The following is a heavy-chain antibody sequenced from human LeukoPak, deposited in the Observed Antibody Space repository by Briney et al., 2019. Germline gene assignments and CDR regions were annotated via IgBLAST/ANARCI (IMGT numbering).Heavy chain of an antibody. CDR2: IDHSGST. CDR1: GGSFSGYY. V-gene: IGHV4-34*01. J-gene: IGHJ5*02. Sequence: PSETLSLTCAVYGGSFSGYYWSWIRQPPGKGLEWIGEIDHSGSTNYNPPLKSRVTISVDTSKNQFSLKLSSVTAADTAVYYCARGGKITMVRGVNPFGTYRNWFDPWGQGTLVTVSS. CDR3: ARGGKITMVRGVNPFGTYRNWFDP. D-gene: IGHD3-10*01.